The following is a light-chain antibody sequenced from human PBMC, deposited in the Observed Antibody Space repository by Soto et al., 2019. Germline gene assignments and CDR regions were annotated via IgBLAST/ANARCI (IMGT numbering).Light chain of an antibody. CDR3: QHCDTSWP. CDR1: QSITTY. CDR2: AAS. V-gene: IGKV1-39*01. J-gene: IGKJ1*01. Sequence: DIQMTQSPSSLSASVGDRVTITCRASQSITTYLCWYQQKPGKAPNLLIYAASTLHSGVPSRFSGSGSGTDFTLTISSLQPEDFATYYCQHCDTSWPFGQGTKVDIK.